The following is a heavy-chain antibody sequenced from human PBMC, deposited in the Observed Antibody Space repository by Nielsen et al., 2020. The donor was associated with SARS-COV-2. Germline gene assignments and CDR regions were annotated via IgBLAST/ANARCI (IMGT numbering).Heavy chain of an antibody. CDR2: ISSSSSYI. V-gene: IGHV3-21*04. CDR3: ARDSDGSGSYFLLGYGMDV. D-gene: IGHD3-10*01. CDR1: GFTFSSYS. J-gene: IGHJ6*02. Sequence: GESLKISCAASGFTFSSYSMNWVRQAPGKGLEWVSSISSSSSYIYYADSVKGRFTISRDNAKNSLYLQMNSLRAEDTAVYYCARDSDGSGSYFLLGYGMDVWGQGTTVTVSS.